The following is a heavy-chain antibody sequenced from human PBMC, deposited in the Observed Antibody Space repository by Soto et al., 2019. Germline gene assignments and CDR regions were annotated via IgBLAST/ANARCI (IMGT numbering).Heavy chain of an antibody. J-gene: IGHJ4*02. CDR3: ARSGYFDY. CDR1: GFTFTSYA. CDR2: ITGGGGGT. D-gene: IGHD2-8*02. V-gene: IGHV3-23*01. Sequence: GGSLRLSCAVSGFTFTSYAMSWVRQAPGKGLEWVSSITGGGGGTYYTDSVKGRFTISRDTAKKSLYLQMNSLRAEDTAVYYCARSGYFDYWGQGTLVTVSS.